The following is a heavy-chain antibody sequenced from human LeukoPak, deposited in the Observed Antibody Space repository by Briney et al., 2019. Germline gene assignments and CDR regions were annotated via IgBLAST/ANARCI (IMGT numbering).Heavy chain of an antibody. Sequence: EGSLRLSCATSGFTFSTFWMHWVRQAPGKGLVWVSRINHDGSSTNYADSVKGRFTISRDNAKNTLYLQMNSLRAEDTAVYYCVRDWGYDSSGYWQKYFDTWGQGTLVTVSS. CDR2: INHDGSST. V-gene: IGHV3-74*01. CDR1: GFTFSTFW. D-gene: IGHD3-22*01. J-gene: IGHJ4*02. CDR3: VRDWGYDSSGYWQKYFDT.